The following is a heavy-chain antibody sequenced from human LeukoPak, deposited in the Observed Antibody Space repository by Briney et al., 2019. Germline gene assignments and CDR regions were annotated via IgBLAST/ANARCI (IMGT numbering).Heavy chain of an antibody. CDR2: SGST. J-gene: IGHJ6*02. V-gene: IGHV4-39*07. CDR3: ARGRHSSSWYYYYGMDV. D-gene: IGHD6-13*01. Sequence: SGSTYYNPSLKSRVTISVDTSKNQFSLKLSSVTTADTAVYYCARGRHSSSWYYYYGMDVWGQGTTVTVSS.